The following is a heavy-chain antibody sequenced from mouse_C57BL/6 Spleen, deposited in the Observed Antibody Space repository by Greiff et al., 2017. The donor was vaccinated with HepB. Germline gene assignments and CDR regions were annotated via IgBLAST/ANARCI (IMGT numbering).Heavy chain of an antibody. CDR1: GFSLTSYG. D-gene: IGHD2-5*01. CDR2: IWRGGST. CDR3: AKKGYYSNYGAMDY. V-gene: IGHV2-5*01. Sequence: VQLQQSGPGLVQPSQSLSITCTVSGFSLTSYGVHWVRQSPGKGLEWLGVIWRGGSTDYNAAFMSRLSITKDNSKSQVFFKMNSLQADDTAIYYCAKKGYYSNYGAMDYWGQGTSVTVSS. J-gene: IGHJ4*01.